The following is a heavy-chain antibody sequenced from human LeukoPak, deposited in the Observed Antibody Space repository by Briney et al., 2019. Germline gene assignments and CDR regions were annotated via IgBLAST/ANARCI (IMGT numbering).Heavy chain of an antibody. CDR3: AKDSRNYYYDSGGYYYGTSFDY. CDR1: GFTFNSYG. D-gene: IGHD3-22*01. CDR2: TRYDGSNK. V-gene: IGHV3-30*02. Sequence: PGGSLRLSCAASGFTFNSYGMHWVRQAPGKGLEWVAFTRYDGSNKYYGDSVKGRFTISRDNSKNTLYLQMNSLRAEDTAVYYCAKDSRNYYYDSGGYYYGTSFDYWGQGTLVTVSS. J-gene: IGHJ4*02.